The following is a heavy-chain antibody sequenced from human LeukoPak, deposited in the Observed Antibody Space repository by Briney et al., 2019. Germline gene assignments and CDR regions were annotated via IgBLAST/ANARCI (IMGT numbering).Heavy chain of an antibody. Sequence: GGSLRLSCAASGFTFSSYGMHWVRQAPGKGLEWVALIRYDGSIKYYADSVKGRFTISRDNSKNTLYLQMNSLRAEDTAVYYCAKMGWYSDSSGYYFDYWGQGTLVTVSS. CDR1: GFTFSSYG. CDR3: AKMGWYSDSSGYYFDY. V-gene: IGHV3-30*02. J-gene: IGHJ4*02. D-gene: IGHD3-22*01. CDR2: IRYDGSIK.